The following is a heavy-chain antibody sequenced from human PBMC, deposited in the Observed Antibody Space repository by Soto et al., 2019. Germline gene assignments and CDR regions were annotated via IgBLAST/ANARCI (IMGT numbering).Heavy chain of an antibody. CDR2: IYYSGST. CDR1: GGSISSYY. CDR3: ASGEGLKDVFDI. D-gene: IGHD3-3*01. J-gene: IGHJ3*02. V-gene: IGHV4-59*01. Sequence: SETLSLTCTVSGGSISSYYWSWIRQPPGKGLEWIGYIYYSGSTNYNPSLKSRVTISVDTSKNQFSLKLSSVTAADTAVYYCASGEGLKDVFDIWGKGKMSTV.